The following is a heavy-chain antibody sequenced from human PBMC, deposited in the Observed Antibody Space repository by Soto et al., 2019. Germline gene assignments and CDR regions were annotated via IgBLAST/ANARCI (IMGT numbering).Heavy chain of an antibody. CDR2: IIPIFGTA. Sequence: ASVKVSCKASGGTFSSYAISWVRQAPGQGLEWMGGIIPIFGTANYAQKFQGRVTITADESTSTAYMELSSLRSEDTAVYYCARDDQPGAYYYYGMDVWGQGTTVTVSS. CDR1: GGTFSSYA. V-gene: IGHV1-69*13. CDR3: ARDDQPGAYYYYGMDV. J-gene: IGHJ6*02. D-gene: IGHD1-26*01.